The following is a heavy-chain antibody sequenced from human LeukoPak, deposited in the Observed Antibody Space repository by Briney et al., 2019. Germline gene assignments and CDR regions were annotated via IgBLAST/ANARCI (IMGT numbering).Heavy chain of an antibody. D-gene: IGHD6-13*01. J-gene: IGHJ5*02. CDR2: ISYDGSNK. V-gene: IGHV3-30*07. CDR1: GFTFSSYA. CDR3: ARERAAAGTNWFDP. Sequence: PGGSLRLSCAASGFTFSSYAMHWVRQAPGKGLEWVAVISYDGSNKYYADSVKGRFTISRDNAKNSLYLQMNSLRAEDTAVYYCARERAAAGTNWFDPWGQGTLVTVSS.